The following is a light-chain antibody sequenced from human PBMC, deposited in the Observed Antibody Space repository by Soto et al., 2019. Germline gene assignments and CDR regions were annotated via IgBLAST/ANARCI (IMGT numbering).Light chain of an antibody. J-gene: IGLJ1*01. CDR3: SSYTSSSTRV. CDR1: SSDVGGYNY. Sequence: QSALTQPASVSGSPGQSITISCTGTSSDVGGYNYVSWYQQHPGKAPKLMIYEVSNRPSAVSNRFSGSKSGNTASLTISGLQSEDEADYYCSSYTSSSTRVFGTGTKVTVL. V-gene: IGLV2-14*01. CDR2: EVS.